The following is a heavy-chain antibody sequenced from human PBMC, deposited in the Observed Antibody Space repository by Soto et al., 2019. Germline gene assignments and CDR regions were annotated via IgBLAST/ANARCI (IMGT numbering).Heavy chain of an antibody. CDR2: ISPYSGNT. CDR1: GYIFVNYG. D-gene: IGHD3-16*01. CDR3: AMVDNYVTTTPQDV. J-gene: IGHJ6*02. Sequence: QVQLVQSGDEVRKPGSSVKVSCKASGYIFVNYGIAWVRQAPEQGLECMGWISPYSGNTHYASKVQGRLTMTTDPPTCPAYMDLGSLTSDDTAVYYCAMVDNYVTTTPQDVWGQGTTVTVSS. V-gene: IGHV1-18*01.